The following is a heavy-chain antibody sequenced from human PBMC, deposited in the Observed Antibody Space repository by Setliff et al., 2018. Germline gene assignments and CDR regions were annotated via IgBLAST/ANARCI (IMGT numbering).Heavy chain of an antibody. CDR3: ARDSGFGGTFDY. V-gene: IGHV3-48*01. Sequence: GSLRLSCATSGFTFSTYNMSWVRQAPGKGLEWVSYINFRSTTIYYADSVKGRLTISRDNAKNSLFLQMNSLKAEDTGIYYCARDSGFGGTFDYWGQGALVTVSS. J-gene: IGHJ4*02. CDR1: GFTFSTYN. D-gene: IGHD5-12*01. CDR2: INFRSTTI.